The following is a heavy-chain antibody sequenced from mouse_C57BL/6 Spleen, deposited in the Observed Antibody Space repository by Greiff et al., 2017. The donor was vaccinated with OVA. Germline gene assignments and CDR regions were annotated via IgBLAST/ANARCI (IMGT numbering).Heavy chain of an antibody. Sequence: EVKLVESGGDLVKPGGSLKLSCAASGFTFSSYGMSWVRQTPDKRLEWVATISSGGSYTYYPDSVKGRFTISRDNAKNTLYLQMSSLKSEDTAMYYCARNTPLDYWGQGTTLTVSS. CDR2: ISSGGSYT. J-gene: IGHJ2*01. D-gene: IGHD5-1-1*01. CDR3: ARNTPLDY. V-gene: IGHV5-6*02. CDR1: GFTFSSYG.